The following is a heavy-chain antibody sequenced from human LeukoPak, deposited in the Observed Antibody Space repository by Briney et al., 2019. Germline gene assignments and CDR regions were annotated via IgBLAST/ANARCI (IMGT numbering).Heavy chain of an antibody. J-gene: IGHJ4*02. CDR3: ARVRYRLAETYIDY. D-gene: IGHD3-16*01. Sequence: ASVKVSCKASGYIFTGYYMHWVRQAPGQGLEWMGWINPNSGDTNYAQKFQGRVTMTRDTSISTAFMELSRLRSDDTAVYYCARVRYRLAETYIDYWGQGTLVTVSS. CDR1: GYIFTGYY. CDR2: INPNSGDT. V-gene: IGHV1-2*02.